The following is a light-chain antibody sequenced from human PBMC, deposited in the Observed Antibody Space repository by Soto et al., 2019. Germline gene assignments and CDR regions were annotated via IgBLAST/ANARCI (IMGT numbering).Light chain of an antibody. Sequence: ERGLTQSPGTLSLSPGERATLSCTASQSLDSRFVAWYQQKPGQAPRLLISCASSRAAGIPDRFSGSGSGTDFTLTISRLEPEDFAVYYCQHFGTAPPWAFGQGTKVEIK. CDR3: QHFGTAPPWA. CDR2: CAS. V-gene: IGKV3-20*01. J-gene: IGKJ1*01. CDR1: QSLDSRF.